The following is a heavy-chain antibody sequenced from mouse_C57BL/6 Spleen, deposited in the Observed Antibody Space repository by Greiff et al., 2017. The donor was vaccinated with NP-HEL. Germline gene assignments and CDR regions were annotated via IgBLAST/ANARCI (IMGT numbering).Heavy chain of an antibody. CDR3: ANYDYDVGVYAMDY. J-gene: IGHJ4*01. CDR1: GYAFSSSW. CDR2: IYPGDGDT. Sequence: VMLVESGPELVKPGASVKISCKASGYAFSSSWMNWVKQRPGKGLEWIGRIYPGDGDTNYNGKFKGKATLTAHKSSSTAYMQLSSLTSEDSAVYFCANYDYDVGVYAMDYWGQGTSVTVSS. V-gene: IGHV1-82*01. D-gene: IGHD2-4*01.